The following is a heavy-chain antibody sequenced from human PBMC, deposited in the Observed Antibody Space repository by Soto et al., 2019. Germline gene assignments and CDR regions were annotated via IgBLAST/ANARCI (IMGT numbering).Heavy chain of an antibody. Sequence: GESLKISCKGSGFSFTAYWIGWVRQMPGKGLEWMGIIYPGDSDTRYSPSFQGQVTISADKSISTAYLQWSSLKASDTAMYYCARLSPIAAADNDWFDPWGQGTLVTVSS. V-gene: IGHV5-51*01. CDR2: IYPGDSDT. J-gene: IGHJ5*02. D-gene: IGHD6-25*01. CDR1: GFSFTAYW. CDR3: ARLSPIAAADNDWFDP.